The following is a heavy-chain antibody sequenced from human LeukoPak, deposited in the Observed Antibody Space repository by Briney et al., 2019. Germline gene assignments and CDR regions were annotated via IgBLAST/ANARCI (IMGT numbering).Heavy chain of an antibody. Sequence: PSETLSLTCTVSGDSIRSGSYYWSWIRQPAGKGLEWIGRIYTSGSTNYNPSLKSRVTISVDKSKNQFSLKLSSVTAADTAVYYCASSHYYDSSGYYYAFDYWGQGTLVTVSS. CDR1: GDSIRSGSYY. V-gene: IGHV4-61*02. J-gene: IGHJ4*02. CDR3: ASSHYYDSSGYYYAFDY. D-gene: IGHD3-22*01. CDR2: IYTSGST.